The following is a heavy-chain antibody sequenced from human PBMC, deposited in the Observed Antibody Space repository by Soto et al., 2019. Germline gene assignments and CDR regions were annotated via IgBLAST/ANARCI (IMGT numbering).Heavy chain of an antibody. CDR1: GGSISSYY. D-gene: IGHD2-15*01. CDR3: ARHRIALDAFDI. J-gene: IGHJ3*02. Sequence: SETLSLTCTVSGGSISSYYWSWIRQPPGKGLEWIGYIYYSGSTNYNPSHKRRGTISIDTSKNQFSLKLSWVTAADTAVYYCARHRIALDAFDIWGQGTMVTVSS. V-gene: IGHV4-59*08. CDR2: IYYSGST.